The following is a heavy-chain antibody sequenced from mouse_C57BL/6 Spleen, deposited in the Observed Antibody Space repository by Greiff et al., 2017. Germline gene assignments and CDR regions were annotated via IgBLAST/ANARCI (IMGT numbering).Heavy chain of an antibody. J-gene: IGHJ3*01. V-gene: IGHV1-66*01. CDR1: GYSFTSYY. D-gene: IGHD1-1*01. Sequence: VQLQQSGPELVKPGASVKISCKASGYSFTSYYIHWVKQRPGQGLEWIGWIYPGSGSTNYNEKFKSKATLTVDTSSSTAYMQLSSLTSEDSAVYYCARFYGSRWFAYWGQGTLVTVSA. CDR2: IYPGSGST. CDR3: ARFYGSRWFAY.